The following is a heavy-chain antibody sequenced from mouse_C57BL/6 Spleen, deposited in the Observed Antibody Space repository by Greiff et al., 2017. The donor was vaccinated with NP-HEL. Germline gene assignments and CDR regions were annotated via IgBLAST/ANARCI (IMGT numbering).Heavy chain of an antibody. CDR2: IDPNSGGT. Sequence: VQLQQPGAELVKPGASVKLSCKASGYTFTSYWMHWVKQRPGRGLEWIGRIDPNSGGTKYNEKFKSKATLTVDKPSSTAYMQLSSLTSEDSAVYYCARGGAYYSNYVPYWYFDVWGTGTTVTVSS. D-gene: IGHD2-5*01. V-gene: IGHV1-72*01. J-gene: IGHJ1*03. CDR3: ARGGAYYSNYVPYWYFDV. CDR1: GYTFTSYW.